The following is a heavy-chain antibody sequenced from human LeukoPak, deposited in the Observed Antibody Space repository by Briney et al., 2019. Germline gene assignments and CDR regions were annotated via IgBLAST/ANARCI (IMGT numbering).Heavy chain of an antibody. V-gene: IGHV3-48*02. CDR2: ISSSSTTI. Sequence: GGSLRLSCAASGFTFSNYNMNWVRQAPGKGLEWVSSISSSSTTIFYADSVKGRFTISRDNAKNSLSLQMNSLRDEDTAVYYCARGGEGRTVVRHFDYWGQGTLVTVSS. CDR3: ARGGEGRTVVRHFDY. CDR1: GFTFSNYN. J-gene: IGHJ4*02. D-gene: IGHD3-10*01.